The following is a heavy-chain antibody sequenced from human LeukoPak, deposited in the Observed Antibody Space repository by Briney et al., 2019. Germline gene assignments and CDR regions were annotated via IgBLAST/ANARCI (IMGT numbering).Heavy chain of an antibody. J-gene: IGHJ6*03. CDR1: GFTFDDYA. CDR3: AKDIFPSLVPAAPLGWYYYYMDV. V-gene: IGHV3-9*03. Sequence: GRSLRLSCAASGFTFDDYAMHWVRQAPGKGLEWVSGISWNSGSIGYADSVKGRFTISRDNAKNSLYLQMNSLRAEDMALYYCAKDIFPSLVPAAPLGWYYYYMDVWGKGTTVTVSS. D-gene: IGHD2-2*01. CDR2: ISWNSGSI.